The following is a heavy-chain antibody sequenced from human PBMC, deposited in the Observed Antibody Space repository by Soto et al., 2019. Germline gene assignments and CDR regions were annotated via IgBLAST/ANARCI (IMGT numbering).Heavy chain of an antibody. CDR2: ISYDGSNK. Sequence: QVQLVESGGGVVQPGRSLRLSCAASGFSFSSYGMHWVRQAPGKGLEWVAVISYDGSNKYYADSVKGRFTISRDNSKNTLYLQMNSLRAEDTAVYYCVKWVTIFGVVNYGMDVWGQGTTVTVSS. CDR3: VKWVTIFGVVNYGMDV. CDR1: GFSFSSYG. D-gene: IGHD3-3*01. V-gene: IGHV3-30*18. J-gene: IGHJ6*02.